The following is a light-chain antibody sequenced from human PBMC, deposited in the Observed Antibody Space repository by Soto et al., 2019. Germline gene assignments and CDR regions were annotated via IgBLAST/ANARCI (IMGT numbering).Light chain of an antibody. J-gene: IGKJ3*01. CDR1: QSISSY. CDR2: AAS. Sequence: DIQMTQSPSSLSASVGDRVTITCRASQSISSYLNWYQQKPVKAPKLLIYAASSVQSVVPSRFSGNGSGTDFTLTISSLQPEDFATYYCKQSYSTPITFGAGTKVDIK. CDR3: KQSYSTPIT. V-gene: IGKV1-39*01.